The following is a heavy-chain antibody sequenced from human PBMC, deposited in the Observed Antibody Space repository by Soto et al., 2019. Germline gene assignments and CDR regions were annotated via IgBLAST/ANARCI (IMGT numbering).Heavy chain of an antibody. Sequence: QLQLQESGPGLVKPSETLSLTCTVSGGSISSSSYYWGWIRQPPGKGLDWIGSIYYSGSTYYNPSLKSRVTISVDTSKNQFSLKLSSVTAADTAMYYCARHAVVTPRYFDYWGQGTLVTVSS. CDR1: GGSISSSSYY. D-gene: IGHD2-21*02. CDR2: IYYSGST. CDR3: ARHAVVTPRYFDY. J-gene: IGHJ4*02. V-gene: IGHV4-39*01.